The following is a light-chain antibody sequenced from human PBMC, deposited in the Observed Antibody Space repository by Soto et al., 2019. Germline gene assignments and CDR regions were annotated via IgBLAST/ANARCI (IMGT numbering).Light chain of an antibody. CDR3: MQYNKWPLRT. Sequence: EMVMTHSPGTLSVSPGERVTLSCRASQSVFSKLAWYQQKPGQAPTLLIFDASARAPGTPARFSGSGSGTEFTLTINSLQSEDFGVYFCMQYNKWPLRTFGQGTKVDIK. J-gene: IGKJ1*01. CDR2: DAS. V-gene: IGKV3-15*01. CDR1: QSVFSK.